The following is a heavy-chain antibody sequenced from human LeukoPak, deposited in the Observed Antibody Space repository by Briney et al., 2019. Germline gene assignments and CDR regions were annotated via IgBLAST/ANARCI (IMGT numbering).Heavy chain of an antibody. V-gene: IGHV3-30*02. D-gene: IGHD3-10*01. CDR3: AKGSAFYYIDV. Sequence: PGGSLRLSCAASGFTFNNYGMHWVRQAPGKGLEWVAFIRYNGNNQYYADSVKGRFTISRDNSKNTLYLQMNSLKGDDTAVYYCAKGSAFYYIDVWGKGTTVIISS. J-gene: IGHJ6*03. CDR1: GFTFNNYG. CDR2: IRYNGNNQ.